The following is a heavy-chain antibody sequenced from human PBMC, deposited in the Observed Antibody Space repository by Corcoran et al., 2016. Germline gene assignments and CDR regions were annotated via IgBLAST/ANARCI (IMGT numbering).Heavy chain of an antibody. Sequence: QVQLQESGPGMVKPSETLSLTCTVSGSSISGCYWSWIRQPPGKGLEWIGYIIYSRSTNYNPSLKSRVTISVDTSKNQFSLNLSSVTAADTAVYYCARGAGPSDWGQETLVTVSS. CDR3: ARGAGPSD. J-gene: IGHJ4*02. CDR1: GSSISGCY. V-gene: IGHV4-59*01. CDR2: IIYSRST.